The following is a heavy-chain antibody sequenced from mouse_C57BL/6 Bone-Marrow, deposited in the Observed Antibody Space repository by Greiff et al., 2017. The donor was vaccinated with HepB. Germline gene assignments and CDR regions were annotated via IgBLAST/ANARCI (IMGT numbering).Heavy chain of an antibody. V-gene: IGHV5-12*01. CDR2: ISNGGGST. CDR3: ARLGSGRDY. D-gene: IGHD3-2*02. CDR1: GFTFSDYY. J-gene: IGHJ4*01. Sequence: EVQGVESGGGLVQPGGSLKLSCAASGFTFSDYYMYWVRQTPEKRLEWVAYISNGGGSTYYPDTVKGRFTISRDNAKNTLYLQMSRLKSEDTAMYYCARLGSGRDYWGQGTSVTVSS.